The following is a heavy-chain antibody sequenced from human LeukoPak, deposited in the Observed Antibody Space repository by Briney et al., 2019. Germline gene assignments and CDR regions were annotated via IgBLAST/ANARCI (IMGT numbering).Heavy chain of an antibody. CDR3: ARVETAAGTNFDY. Sequence: GGSLRLSCAASGFTFSIYGMSWVRQAPGKGLEWVSSISGSGGNAHYADSVKGRFTISRDNAKNSLYLQMNSLRAEDTAVYYCARVETAAGTNFDYWGQGTLVTVSS. CDR1: GFTFSIYG. D-gene: IGHD6-13*01. CDR2: ISGSGGNA. V-gene: IGHV3-23*01. J-gene: IGHJ4*02.